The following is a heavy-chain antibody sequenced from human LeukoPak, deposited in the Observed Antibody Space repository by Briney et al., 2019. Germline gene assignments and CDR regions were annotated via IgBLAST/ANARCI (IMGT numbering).Heavy chain of an antibody. CDR1: GFSLSTSGVG. CDR2: IYWDDDK. Sequence: SGPTLVKPTQTLTLTCTFSGFSLSTSGVGVGWIRQPPGKALEWLALIYWDDDKRYSPSLKSRLTITKDTSKNQVVLTMTNMDPVDTATYYCAHALYDSSGYYYRDYYYYGMDVWGQGTTVTVSS. D-gene: IGHD3-22*01. J-gene: IGHJ6*02. CDR3: AHALYDSSGYYYRDYYYYGMDV. V-gene: IGHV2-5*02.